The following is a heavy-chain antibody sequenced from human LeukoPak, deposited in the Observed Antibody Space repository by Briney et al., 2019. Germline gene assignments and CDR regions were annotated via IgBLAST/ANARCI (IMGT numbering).Heavy chain of an antibody. CDR2: ISSSSSYI. D-gene: IGHD3-9*01. J-gene: IGHJ5*02. V-gene: IGHV3-21*04. Sequence: GGSLRLSCAASGFTFSSYSMNWVRQAPGKGLEWVSSISSSSSYIYYADSVRGRFTISRDNAKNSLYLQMNSLRAEDTAVYYCARDLFPSDDYDTLTPNWFDPWGQGTLVTVSS. CDR1: GFTFSSYS. CDR3: ARDLFPSDDYDTLTPNWFDP.